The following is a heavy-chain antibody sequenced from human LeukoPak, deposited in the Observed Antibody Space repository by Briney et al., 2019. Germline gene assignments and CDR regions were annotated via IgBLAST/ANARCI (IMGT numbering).Heavy chain of an antibody. CDR1: GGSISSSSYY. Sequence: SETLSLTCTVSGGSISSSSYYWGWIRQPPGKGLEWIGSIYYSGSTYYNPSLKSRVTISVDTSKNQFSLKLSSVTAADTAVYYCARVPVVTAIGTIDYWGQGTLVTVSS. CDR2: IYYSGST. V-gene: IGHV4-39*01. CDR3: ARVPVVTAIGTIDY. J-gene: IGHJ4*02. D-gene: IGHD2-21*02.